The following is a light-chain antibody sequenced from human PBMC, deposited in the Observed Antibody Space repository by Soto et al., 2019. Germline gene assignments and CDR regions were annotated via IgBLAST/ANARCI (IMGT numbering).Light chain of an antibody. J-gene: IGLJ2*01. Sequence: QSVLTQPPSVSGAPGQRVTISCTGSSSNIGAGYDVHWYQQLPGPAPKLLIYGNSNRPSGVPDRFSGSKSGTSASLAITGLQAEDEADYYCQSYDSSLSVVFGGGTKLTFL. CDR1: SSNIGAGYD. CDR2: GNS. V-gene: IGLV1-40*01. CDR3: QSYDSSLSVV.